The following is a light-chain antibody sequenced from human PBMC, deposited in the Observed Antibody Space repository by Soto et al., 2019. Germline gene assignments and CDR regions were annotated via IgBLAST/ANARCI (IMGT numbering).Light chain of an antibody. CDR2: EVT. CDR1: SSDVGSYDY. CDR3: ISYTTTSTYV. Sequence: QSVLTQPASVSGSLGQSITISCTGTSSDVGSYDYVSWYQQHPGEAPKLMIYEVTNRPSGISNRFSGSKSGNTASLTISGLQAEDEADYYCISYTTTSTYVFGTGTKVTVL. J-gene: IGLJ1*01. V-gene: IGLV2-14*01.